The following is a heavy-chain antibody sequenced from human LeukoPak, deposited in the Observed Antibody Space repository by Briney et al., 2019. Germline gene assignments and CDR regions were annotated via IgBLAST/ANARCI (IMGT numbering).Heavy chain of an antibody. D-gene: IGHD2-2*01. CDR1: GFTFSSYA. V-gene: IGHV3-23*01. Sequence: PGGSLRLSCAASGFTFSSYAMSWVRQAPGKGLEWVSAISGSGGSTYCADSVKGRFTISRDNSKNTLYLQMNSLRAEDTAVYYCAKGRYCSSTSCPRPYYFDYWGQGTLVTVSS. CDR3: AKGRYCSSTSCPRPYYFDY. CDR2: ISGSGGST. J-gene: IGHJ4*02.